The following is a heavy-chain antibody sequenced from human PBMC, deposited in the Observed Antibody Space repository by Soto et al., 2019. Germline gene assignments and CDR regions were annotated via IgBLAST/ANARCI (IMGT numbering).Heavy chain of an antibody. D-gene: IGHD6-6*01. V-gene: IGHV3-64*01. Sequence: GGSLRLSCAASGFTFSSYGMHWVRQAPGKGLEYVSGISNNGIGKYYANSVKGRFTISRDNSKNTVYLQMGSLRPEDMAVYYCARRARPDFYYMDVWGKGTTVTVSS. CDR1: GFTFSSYG. CDR2: ISNNGIGK. CDR3: ARRARPDFYYMDV. J-gene: IGHJ6*03.